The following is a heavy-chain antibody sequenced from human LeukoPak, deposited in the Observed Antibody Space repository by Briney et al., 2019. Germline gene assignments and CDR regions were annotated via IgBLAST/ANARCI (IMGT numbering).Heavy chain of an antibody. CDR1: GGSISSSNW. V-gene: IGHV4-4*02. J-gene: IGHJ4*02. CDR2: IYHSGGT. D-gene: IGHD6-13*01. Sequence: SETLSLTCAVSGGSISSSNWWSWVRQPPGKGLEWIGEIYHSGGTNYNPSLKSRVTISVDKSKNQFPLKLSSVTAADTAVYYCARDVYSSSWSYFDYWGQGTLVTVSS. CDR3: ARDVYSSSWSYFDY.